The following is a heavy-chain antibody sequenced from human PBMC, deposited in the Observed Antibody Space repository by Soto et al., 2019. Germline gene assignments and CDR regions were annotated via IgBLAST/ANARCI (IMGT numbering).Heavy chain of an antibody. J-gene: IGHJ6*01. CDR2: ISYDGSNK. CDR1: GFTFSSYA. V-gene: IGHV3-30-3*01. CDR3: ARDLPPYRYERTYYYYGMDV. Sequence: PGGSLRLSCAASGFTFSSYAMHWVRQAPGKGLEWVAVISYDGSNKYYADSVKGRFTISRDNSKNTLYLQMNSLRAEDTAVYYCARDLPPYRYERTYYYYGMDVWGQGTT. D-gene: IGHD1-26*01.